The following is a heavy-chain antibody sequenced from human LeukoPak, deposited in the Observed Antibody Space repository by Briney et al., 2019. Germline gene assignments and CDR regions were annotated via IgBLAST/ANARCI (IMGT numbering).Heavy chain of an antibody. Sequence: PGGSLRLSCAASGFTVNNNYMSWVRQAPGRGLEWVSVIYSGGYTYYAGSVKGRFTISRDNSKNTLYLQMNSLRAEDTAVYYCAGAIGSIWYEFDYWGQGTLVTVSP. V-gene: IGHV3-53*01. D-gene: IGHD6-13*01. CDR2: IYSGGYT. CDR1: GFTVNNNY. J-gene: IGHJ4*02. CDR3: AGAIGSIWYEFDY.